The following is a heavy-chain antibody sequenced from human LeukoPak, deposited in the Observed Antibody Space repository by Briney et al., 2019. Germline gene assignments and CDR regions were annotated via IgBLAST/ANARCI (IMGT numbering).Heavy chain of an antibody. Sequence: GGSLRLSCAASGFTFDDYAMHWVRQAPGKGLEWVSLISGDGGSTYYADSVKGRFAISRDNSKNSLYLQMNSLRTEDTALYYCAKDMGVVTGGRWLLYYYYYGMDVWGQGTTVTVSS. CDR2: ISGDGGST. J-gene: IGHJ6*02. CDR1: GFTFDDYA. D-gene: IGHD2-21*02. V-gene: IGHV3-43*02. CDR3: AKDMGVVTGGRWLLYYYYYGMDV.